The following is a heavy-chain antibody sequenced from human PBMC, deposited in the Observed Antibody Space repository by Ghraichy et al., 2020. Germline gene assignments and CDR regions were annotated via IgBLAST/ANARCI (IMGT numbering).Heavy chain of an antibody. J-gene: IGHJ2*01. D-gene: IGHD4-17*01. CDR3: AKDIVEYGDSYWYFDL. CDR1: GFTFSSYG. CDR2: ISYDGSNK. Sequence: GESLRLSCAASGFTFSSYGIHWVRQAPGKGLEWVAVISYDGSNKFYADSVKGRFTISRDNSKNTLYLQMNSLRAEDTAVYYCAKDIVEYGDSYWYFDLWGRGTLVTVSS. V-gene: IGHV3-30*18.